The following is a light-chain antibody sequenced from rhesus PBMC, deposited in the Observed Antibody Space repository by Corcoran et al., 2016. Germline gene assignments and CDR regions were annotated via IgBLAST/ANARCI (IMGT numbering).Light chain of an antibody. J-gene: IGKJ4*01. CDR3: QQYNTWPPT. CDR1: QSVSYF. Sequence: EVVLTQSPVTLSLSPGERATLSCRASQSVSYFVAWYQQKPGQAPRLLIHGVSNRAAGVPDRFSGCGSGTDVTLAISRLEPEDFAVYFCQQYNTWPPTFGGGTKVEI. CDR2: GVS. V-gene: IGKV3S9*01.